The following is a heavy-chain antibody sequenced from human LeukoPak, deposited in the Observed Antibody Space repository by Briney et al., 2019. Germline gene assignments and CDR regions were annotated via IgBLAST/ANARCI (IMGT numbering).Heavy chain of an antibody. J-gene: IGHJ4*02. D-gene: IGHD3-22*01. CDR2: IRQDGSEK. V-gene: IGHV3-7*02. CDR1: GFTFSNYW. CDR3: VRGPDYYYDSSAYYYFDY. Sequence: PGGSLRLSCAASGFTFSNYWMTWVRQAPGRGLEWVANIRQDGSEKCYVDSVKGRFTISRDNAKNSLYLQMDSLRAEDTAVYYCVRGPDYYYDSSAYYYFDYWGQGTLVTVSS.